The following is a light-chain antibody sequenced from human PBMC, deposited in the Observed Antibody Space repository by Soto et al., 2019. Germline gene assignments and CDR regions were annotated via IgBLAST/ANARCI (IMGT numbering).Light chain of an antibody. CDR2: DAS. CDR3: QQRSNWAT. J-gene: IGKJ3*01. CDR1: QSVSRN. V-gene: IGKV3-11*01. Sequence: EIVFTQSPATLRLSPGERATLSCRASQSVSRNLAWYQQKPGQAPRLLIYDASNRATGIPARFSGSGSVTDFTLTISSLEPEDFAVDYCQQRSNWATFGPGTKVDIK.